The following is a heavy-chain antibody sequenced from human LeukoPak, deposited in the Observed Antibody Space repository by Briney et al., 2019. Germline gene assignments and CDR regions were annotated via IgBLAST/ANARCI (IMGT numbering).Heavy chain of an antibody. V-gene: IGHV1-3*01. CDR1: GYTFTNYA. J-gene: IGHJ3*02. CDR3: ARARSSSWSDAFDI. D-gene: IGHD6-13*01. CDR2: INAGNGYT. Sequence: ASVKVSCKASGYTFTNYAMHWVRQAPGQRLEWMGWINAGNGYTKYSQKFQDRVTITRDTSASTAYMELSSLRSEDTAVYYCARARSSSWSDAFDIWGQGTMVTVSS.